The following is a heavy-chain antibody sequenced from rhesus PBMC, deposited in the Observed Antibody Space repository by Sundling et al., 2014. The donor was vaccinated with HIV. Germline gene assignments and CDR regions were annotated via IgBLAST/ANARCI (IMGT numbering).Heavy chain of an antibody. CDR1: GHSFNNGYY. Sequence: QVQLQESGPGLVKPSETLSLTCTVSGHSFNNGYYWHWIRQPPGKGLEWIGSIYGSAGNNYLNPSFKSRVTLSVDTSKNQFSLKLSSVTAADTAVYYCARVFLTVFGLVAGLDSWGQGVVVTVSS. CDR2: IYGSAGNN. CDR3: ARVFLTVFGLVAGLDS. D-gene: IGHD3-3*01. V-gene: IGHV4-160*01. J-gene: IGHJ6*01.